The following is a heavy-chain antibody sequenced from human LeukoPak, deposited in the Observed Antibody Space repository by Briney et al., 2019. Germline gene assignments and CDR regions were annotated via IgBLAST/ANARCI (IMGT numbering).Heavy chain of an antibody. CDR3: ARARSGIAGFDT. D-gene: IGHD6-13*01. CDR1: GYSISSGYY. CDR2: IYRSWST. V-gene: IGHV4-38-2*02. J-gene: IGHJ5*02. Sequence: SETLSLTCTVSGYSISSGYYWGWIRQPPGKGLEWIGSIYRSWSTYYNPSLKSRVTKSVDTSKNQFSLKLSSVTAADTAVYYCARARSGIAGFDTWGQGTLVTVSS.